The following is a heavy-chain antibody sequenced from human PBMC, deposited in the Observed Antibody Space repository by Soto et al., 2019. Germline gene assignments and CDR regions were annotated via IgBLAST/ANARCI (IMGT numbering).Heavy chain of an antibody. CDR2: IYYSGST. CDR3: ARHRARNWFDP. J-gene: IGHJ5*02. D-gene: IGHD6-6*01. V-gene: IGHV4-39*01. Sequence: QLQLQESGPGLVKPSETLSLTCIVSGGSISSSSYYWGWIRQPPGKGLEWIGSIYYSGSTYYNPSHKSRVTISVDTSKNQFSLKLSSVTAADTAVFYCARHRARNWFDPCGQGTLVTVSS. CDR1: GGSISSSSYY.